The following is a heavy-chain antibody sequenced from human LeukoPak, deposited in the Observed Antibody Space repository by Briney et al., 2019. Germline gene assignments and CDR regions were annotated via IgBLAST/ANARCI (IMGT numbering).Heavy chain of an antibody. CDR2: IYHSGST. Sequence: SETLSLTCTVSGYSISSGYYWGWIRQPPGKGLEWIGSIYHSGSTYYNPSLKSRVTISVDTSKNQFSLKLSSVTAADTAVYYCARYKVGELTGDYWGQGTLVTVYS. CDR3: ARYKVGELTGDY. V-gene: IGHV4-38-2*02. CDR1: GYSISSGYY. D-gene: IGHD1-7*01. J-gene: IGHJ4*02.